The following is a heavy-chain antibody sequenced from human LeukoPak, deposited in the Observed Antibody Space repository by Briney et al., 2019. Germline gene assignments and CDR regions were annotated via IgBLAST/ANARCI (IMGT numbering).Heavy chain of an antibody. CDR1: GESFSGHY. D-gene: IGHD1-26*01. CDR2: INHSGSS. V-gene: IGHV4-34*01. J-gene: IGHJ4*02. Sequence: SETLSLTCAVYGESFSGHYWSWIRQPPGKGLEWIGEINHSGSSNYNPSLKSRVTMLVDTSKNQFSLKLRSATAADTAVYYCARRPRNSGSYDGPSGLDSWGQGTQVTVSS. CDR3: ARRPRNSGSYDGPSGLDS.